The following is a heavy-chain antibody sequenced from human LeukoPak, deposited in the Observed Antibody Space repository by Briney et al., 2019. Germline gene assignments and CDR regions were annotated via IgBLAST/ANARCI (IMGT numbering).Heavy chain of an antibody. CDR1: DFTLTNAW. J-gene: IGHJ6*02. Sequence: GGSLRLSCAASDFTLTNAWVNWIRQAPGEGLEWVGCIKSKSDGGTTDYAAPVNGRFTISRDDSKNTLYLQMNSLKTEDTAVYYCTTEHYYYGMDVWGQGTTVTVSS. CDR2: IKSKSDGGTT. V-gene: IGHV3-15*07. CDR3: TTEHYYYGMDV.